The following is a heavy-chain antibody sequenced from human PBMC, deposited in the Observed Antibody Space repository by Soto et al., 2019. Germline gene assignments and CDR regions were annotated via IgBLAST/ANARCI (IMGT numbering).Heavy chain of an antibody. V-gene: IGHV1-69*13. CDR2: IIPIFGTA. D-gene: IGHD5-18*01. J-gene: IGHJ6*02. CDR3: ARGQVDTAMANSYYYYYGMDV. Sequence: SGKVSCKASGGTFSSYAISWVRQAPGQGLEWMGGIIPIFGTANYAQKFQGRVTITADESTSTAYMELSSLRSEDTAVYYCARGQVDTAMANSYYYYYGMDVWGQGTTVTVSS. CDR1: GGTFSSYA.